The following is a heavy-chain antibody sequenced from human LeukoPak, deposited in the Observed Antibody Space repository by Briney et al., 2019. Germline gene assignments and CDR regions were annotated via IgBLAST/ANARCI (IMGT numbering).Heavy chain of an antibody. Sequence: PGGSLRLSCAASGFTFSSYGIHWVRQAPGKRLEWVALISSDGDNKYYAESVKGRFTISRDDSKNTLYLQMHTLRLEDTAFYYCARDVGGDLDCWGQGTLVTVSS. CDR2: ISSDGDNK. CDR3: ARDVGGDLDC. V-gene: IGHV3-30*03. D-gene: IGHD3-16*01. CDR1: GFTFSSYG. J-gene: IGHJ4*02.